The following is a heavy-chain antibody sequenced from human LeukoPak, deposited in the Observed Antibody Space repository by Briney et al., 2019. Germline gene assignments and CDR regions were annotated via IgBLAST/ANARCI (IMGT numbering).Heavy chain of an antibody. CDR3: VRGGEIGFDS. Sequence: PGGSLRLSCAASGFPLSRYDMPWVRQATGKGLEWISSIGTGGNTYYIGSVKGRFTISRENAKSSLYLQMNSLRAGDTAMYYCVRGGEIGFDSWGQGTLVTVSS. V-gene: IGHV3-13*04. D-gene: IGHD3-16*01. CDR2: IGTGGNT. CDR1: GFPLSRYD. J-gene: IGHJ5*01.